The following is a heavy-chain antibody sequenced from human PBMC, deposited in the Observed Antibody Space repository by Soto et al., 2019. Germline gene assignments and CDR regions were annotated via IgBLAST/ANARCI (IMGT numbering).Heavy chain of an antibody. V-gene: IGHV4-59*12. J-gene: IGHJ4*02. CDR1: GGSISSYY. CDR3: AKEGTSGLYYFDY. Sequence: PSETLSLTCTVSGGSISSYYWSWIRQSPGKGLEWIGYIYYSGSTNYNPSLKSRVTISVDTSRNQFSLNLNSVTAADTAIYYCAKEGTSGLYYFDYWGQGTLVTVYS. D-gene: IGHD6-19*01. CDR2: IYYSGST.